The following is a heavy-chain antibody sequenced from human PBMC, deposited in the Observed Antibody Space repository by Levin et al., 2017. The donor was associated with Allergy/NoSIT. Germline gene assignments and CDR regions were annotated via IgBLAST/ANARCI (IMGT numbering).Heavy chain of an antibody. V-gene: IGHV1-2*02. J-gene: IGHJ4*02. CDR3: ARISYDYVWGSYRYRNFDY. D-gene: IGHD3-16*02. CDR2: INPNSGGT. Sequence: ASVKVSCKASGYTFTGYYMHWVRQAPGQGLEWMGWINPNSGGTNYAQKFQGRVTMTRDTSISTAYMELSRLRSDDTAVYYCARISYDYVWGSYRYRNFDYWGQGTLVTVSS. CDR1: GYTFTGYY.